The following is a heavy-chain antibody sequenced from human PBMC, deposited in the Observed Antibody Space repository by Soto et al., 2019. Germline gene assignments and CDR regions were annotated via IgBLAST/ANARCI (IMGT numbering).Heavy chain of an antibody. CDR1: AFTFSSYS. Sequence: WGSLRLSCAASAFTFSSYSMNWVRQAPGKGLEWVSYISRSSSTIYYADSVKGRFTISRDNAKNSLYLQMNSLRDEDTAVYYFARDQEDIVVVGSGPVYYYGMDVWGQGTTVTVSS. V-gene: IGHV3-48*02. J-gene: IGHJ6*02. CDR3: ARDQEDIVVVGSGPVYYYGMDV. CDR2: ISRSSSTI. D-gene: IGHD2-2*01.